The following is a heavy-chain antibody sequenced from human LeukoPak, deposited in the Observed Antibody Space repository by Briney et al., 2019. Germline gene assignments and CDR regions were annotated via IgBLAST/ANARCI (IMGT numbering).Heavy chain of an antibody. CDR1: GDSIRRYY. V-gene: IGHV4-59*01. CDR2: IYYSAST. Sequence: SETLSLTCTVSGDSIRRYYWRWVREPPGKGVEWVGYIYYSASTNYNPSLKSRVTISVDTSKSQFSLKLSSVTAADTAVYYCARGVCFRDGYKGYFDYWGRGTPVTAAS. J-gene: IGHJ4*02. D-gene: IGHD5-24*01. CDR3: ARGVCFRDGYKGYFDY.